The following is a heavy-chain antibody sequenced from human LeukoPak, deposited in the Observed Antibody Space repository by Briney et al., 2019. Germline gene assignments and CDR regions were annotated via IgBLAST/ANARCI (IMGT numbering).Heavy chain of an antibody. Sequence: GRSLRLSCAASGFTFSSYGMHWVRQAPGKGLGWVAVISYDGSNKYYADSVKGRFTISRDNSKNTLYLQMNSLRAEDTAVYYCAKEIRRYYFDYWGQGTLVTVSS. CDR2: ISYDGSNK. CDR3: AKEIRRYYFDY. J-gene: IGHJ4*02. V-gene: IGHV3-30*18. CDR1: GFTFSSYG.